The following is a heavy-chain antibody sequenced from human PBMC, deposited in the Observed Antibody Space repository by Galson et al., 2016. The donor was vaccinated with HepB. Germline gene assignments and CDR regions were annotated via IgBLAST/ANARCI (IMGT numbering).Heavy chain of an antibody. CDR3: ARDLPDDSAEYFDVFDL. J-gene: IGHJ3*01. CDR2: ISTSANSM. CDR1: GFTFSDYH. D-gene: IGHD4-17*01. Sequence: SLRLSCAASGFTFSDYHMNWIRQAPGKGLEWISYISTSANSMLYADSVRGRFSISRDNAKKSLYLQMTNLRAEDTAVYYCARDLPDDSAEYFDVFDLWGQGTMVTVSS. V-gene: IGHV3-11*01.